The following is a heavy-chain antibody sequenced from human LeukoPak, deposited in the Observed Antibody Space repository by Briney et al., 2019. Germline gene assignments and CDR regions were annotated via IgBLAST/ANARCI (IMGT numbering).Heavy chain of an antibody. CDR3: AREGGPYRPLDY. CDR2: VNLQGST. V-gene: IGHV4-34*01. J-gene: IGHJ4*02. CDR1: GFTFSSYA. Sequence: GSLRLSCAASGFTFSSYAMHWVRQAPGKGLEWIGGVNLQGSTNYNPSPMGRVAISVDMSENHISLRLTSVTAADTAVYYCAREGGPYRPLDYSGQGTLVTVSS.